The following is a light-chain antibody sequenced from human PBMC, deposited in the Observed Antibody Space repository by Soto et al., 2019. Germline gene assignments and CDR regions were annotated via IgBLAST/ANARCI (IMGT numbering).Light chain of an antibody. V-gene: IGKV1-39*01. CDR2: AAS. Sequence: DIQMTQSPASLSASVGDRVTITCRASQSISNYLNWYQQKPGKAPNLLIYAASSLRSGVPSRVSGSGSGTDFNLTISSLQPEDCATYSCQQFYTTLFTFGPGTNVEIK. CDR1: QSISNY. CDR3: QQFYTTLFT. J-gene: IGKJ3*01.